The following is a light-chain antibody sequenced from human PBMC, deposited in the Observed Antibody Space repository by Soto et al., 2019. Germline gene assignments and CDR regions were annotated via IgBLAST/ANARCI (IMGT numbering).Light chain of an antibody. V-gene: IGKV3-20*01. CDR2: GAS. J-gene: IGKJ5*01. CDR1: QSVSSSY. Sequence: EIVLTQSPGTLSLSPGERATLSCRASQSVSSSYLAWYQQKPGQAPRLLIYGASTRATGIPARFSGSGSGTEFTPTISSLQSEDFAVYYCQQYGSSQITFGQGTRLEIK. CDR3: QQYGSSQIT.